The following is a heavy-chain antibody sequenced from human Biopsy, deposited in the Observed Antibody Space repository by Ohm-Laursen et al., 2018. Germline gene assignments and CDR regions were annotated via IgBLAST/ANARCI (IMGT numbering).Heavy chain of an antibody. V-gene: IGHV4-59*11. CDR3: ARGSNDFGGLYFPR. CDR2: ISYTGYT. CDR1: GGSFTGHY. D-gene: IGHD4-23*01. J-gene: IGHJ4*02. Sequence: SQTLSLTCPVSGGSFTGHYWSWIRQPPGKGLEWIGHISYTGYTSYNASLKSRVTISVDTSRNNFSLRLSSLTAADTAVYYCARGSNDFGGLYFPRWGQGTLLTVSS.